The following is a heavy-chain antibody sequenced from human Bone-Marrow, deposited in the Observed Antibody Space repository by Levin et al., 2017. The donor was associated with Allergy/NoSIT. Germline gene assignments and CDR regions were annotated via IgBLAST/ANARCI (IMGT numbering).Heavy chain of an antibody. D-gene: IGHD6-13*01. V-gene: IGHV3-30*18. CDR3: AKATRIAAAGTLDY. J-gene: IGHJ4*02. CDR2: ISYDGSNK. Sequence: SCAASGFTFSSYGMHWVRQAPGKGLEWVAVISYDGSNKYYADSVKGRFTISRDNSKNTLYLQMNSLRAEDTAVYYCAKATRIAAAGTLDYWGQGTLVTVSS. CDR1: GFTFSSYG.